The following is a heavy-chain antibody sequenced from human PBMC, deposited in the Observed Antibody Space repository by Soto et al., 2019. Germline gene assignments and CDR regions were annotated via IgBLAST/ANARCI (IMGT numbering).Heavy chain of an antibody. Sequence: QVQLVESGGGVVQPGRSLRLSCAASGFTFSSYAMHWVRQAPGKGLEWVAVISYDGSNKYYADSVKGRFTISRDNSKNTLYLQMNRLRAEDTAVYYGARPLWRNDDNWGYFDLWGRGTLVTVSS. CDR3: ARPLWRNDDNWGYFDL. CDR1: GFTFSSYA. V-gene: IGHV3-30-3*01. CDR2: ISYDGSNK. J-gene: IGHJ2*01. D-gene: IGHD1-1*01.